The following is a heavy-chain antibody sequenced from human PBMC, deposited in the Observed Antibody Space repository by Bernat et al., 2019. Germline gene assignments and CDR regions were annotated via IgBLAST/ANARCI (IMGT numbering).Heavy chain of an antibody. J-gene: IGHJ6*02. Sequence: QVQLQESGPGLVKPSETLSLTCTVSGGSISSYYWSWIRQPPGKGLEWIGYIYHSGSTYYNPSLKSRITISVDRSKNQFSLNLSSVTAADTAVYYCARGAPAAIPYYYYGMDVWGQGTTVTVSS. CDR3: ARGAPAAIPYYYYGMDV. CDR1: GGSISSYY. D-gene: IGHD2-2*02. CDR2: IYHSGST. V-gene: IGHV4-59*12.